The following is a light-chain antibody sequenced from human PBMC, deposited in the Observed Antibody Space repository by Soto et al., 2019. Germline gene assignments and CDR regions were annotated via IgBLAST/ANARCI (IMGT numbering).Light chain of an antibody. CDR2: GAS. J-gene: IGKJ1*01. CDR1: QGIKNY. CDR3: QQYNSWPRT. Sequence: EIVMTQSPATLSVSPGERSTLSCRASQGIKNYLAWFQQKPGQPPRLLIYGASTRATAIPARFSGSGSGTEFTLSISSLQSEDFAVYYCQQYNSWPRTFGQGTKVDIK. V-gene: IGKV3-15*01.